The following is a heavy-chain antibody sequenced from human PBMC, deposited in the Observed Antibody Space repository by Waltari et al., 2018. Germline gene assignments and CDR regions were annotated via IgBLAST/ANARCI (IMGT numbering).Heavy chain of an antibody. CDR2: IYYSGNT. V-gene: IGHV4-31*03. J-gene: IGHJ4*02. Sequence: QVQLQESGPTLVKSSQTLSLTCSVPGGSVNGGGYYWSWARQRPGRGLEWIGHIYYSGNTIYNPSLESRLTISVDTSKNEFSLRLSSLTAADTAVYYCARASDGSYPFDTWGQGTLVTVSS. CDR1: GGSVNGGGYY. D-gene: IGHD1-26*01. CDR3: ARASDGSYPFDT.